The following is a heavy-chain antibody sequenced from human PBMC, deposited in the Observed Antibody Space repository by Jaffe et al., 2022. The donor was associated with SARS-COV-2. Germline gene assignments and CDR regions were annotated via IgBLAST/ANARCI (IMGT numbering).Heavy chain of an antibody. CDR3: ARDQRGSSHFDY. V-gene: IGHV4-59*01. J-gene: IGHJ4*02. Sequence: QVQLQESGPRLVKPSETLSLTCTVSGGSISGDYWSWIRQPPGKKLEWIGYIHYSGGTHYNPSLKSRVALSVDTSKNQVSLKLSSVTAADTAIYYCARDQRGSSHFDYWGQGTLVTVSS. D-gene: IGHD2-2*01. CDR2: IHYSGGT. CDR1: GGSISGDY.